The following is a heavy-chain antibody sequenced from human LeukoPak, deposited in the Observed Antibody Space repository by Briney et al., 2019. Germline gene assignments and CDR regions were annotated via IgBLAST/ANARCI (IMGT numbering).Heavy chain of an antibody. CDR3: ARDKAVAGTDFDY. Sequence: ASVKVSCKASGYTFTGYYMHWVRQAPGQGLEWMGIINPSHGSTSSAQKFQGRITMTRDMSTSTVYMELSSLRSEDTAVYYCARDKAVAGTDFDYWGQGTLVTVSS. V-gene: IGHV1-46*01. CDR2: INPSHGST. CDR1: GYTFTGYY. J-gene: IGHJ4*02. D-gene: IGHD6-19*01.